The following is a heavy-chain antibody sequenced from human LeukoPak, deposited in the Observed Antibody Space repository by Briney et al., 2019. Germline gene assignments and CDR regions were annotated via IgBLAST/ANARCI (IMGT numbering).Heavy chain of an antibody. Sequence: GGSLRLSCAASGFTFSDYYMSWIRQAPGKGLECVSYITSSGSTIYYADSVRGRFTISRDNTKDSLYLQMNSLRAEDTAVYFCARGIRGSSWYEPFDYWGQGTLVTVSS. CDR2: ITSSGSTI. J-gene: IGHJ4*02. D-gene: IGHD6-13*01. V-gene: IGHV3-11*01. CDR1: GFTFSDYY. CDR3: ARGIRGSSWYEPFDY.